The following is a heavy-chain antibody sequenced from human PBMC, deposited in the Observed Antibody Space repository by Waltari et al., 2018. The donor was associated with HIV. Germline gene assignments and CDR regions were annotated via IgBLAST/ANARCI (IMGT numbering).Heavy chain of an antibody. J-gene: IGHJ2*01. Sequence: QVQLQESGPGLVKPSETLSLTCTVSGGSISSYYWSWIRQPPGKGLEWIGYISYSGSTNYHPSLKRRVTISVDTSKNQCSLKLSSVTAADTAVYYCARVYDSSGYRYWYFDLWGRGTLVTVSS. D-gene: IGHD3-22*01. CDR1: GGSISSYY. V-gene: IGHV4-59*01. CDR2: ISYSGST. CDR3: ARVYDSSGYRYWYFDL.